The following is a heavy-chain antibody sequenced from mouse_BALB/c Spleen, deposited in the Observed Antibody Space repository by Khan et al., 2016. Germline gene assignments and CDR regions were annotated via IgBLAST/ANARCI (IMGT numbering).Heavy chain of an antibody. CDR1: GYTFTNYW. D-gene: IGHD2-4*01. J-gene: IGHJ2*01. V-gene: IGHV1-87*01. CDR3: ARSKIRGYFDY. Sequence: QVQLKESGAELARPGASVKLSCKASGYTFTNYWMQWVKQRPGQGLEWIGAIYPGDGDTRYTQKFKAKATLTADESSSTASMQLSSLASEDSAVYYCARSKIRGYFDYWGPGTTLTVSS. CDR2: IYPGDGDT.